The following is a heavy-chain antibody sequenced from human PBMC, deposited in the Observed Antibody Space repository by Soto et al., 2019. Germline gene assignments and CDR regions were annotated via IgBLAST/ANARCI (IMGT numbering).Heavy chain of an antibody. Sequence: QVQLVESGGGVVQPGRSLRLSCAASGFNFSSYVMHWVRQAPGKGLEWVAVIWYDGGNKYYADSVKGRFTISRDNSKNTAYLQMNSLRAEDTAVYYCARDGQWLPRDGLRSSYYFDYWGQGTLVTVSS. D-gene: IGHD6-19*01. V-gene: IGHV3-33*01. J-gene: IGHJ4*02. CDR2: IWYDGGNK. CDR1: GFNFSSYV. CDR3: ARDGQWLPRDGLRSSYYFDY.